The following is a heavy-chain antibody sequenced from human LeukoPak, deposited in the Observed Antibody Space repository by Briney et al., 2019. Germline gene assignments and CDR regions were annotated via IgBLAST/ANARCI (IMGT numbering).Heavy chain of an antibody. Sequence: GGSLRLSCAASGFTFSSYWMSWVRQAPGKGLEWVANIKQDGSEKYYVDSVKGRFTISRDNAKNSLYLQMNSLRAEDTAVYYCARDNGAESPFLEWLGPIPSSSYYYYYGMDVWGQGTTVTVSS. CDR2: IKQDGSEK. J-gene: IGHJ6*02. V-gene: IGHV3-7*01. D-gene: IGHD3-3*02. CDR3: ARDNGAESPFLEWLGPIPSSSYYYYYGMDV. CDR1: GFTFSSYW.